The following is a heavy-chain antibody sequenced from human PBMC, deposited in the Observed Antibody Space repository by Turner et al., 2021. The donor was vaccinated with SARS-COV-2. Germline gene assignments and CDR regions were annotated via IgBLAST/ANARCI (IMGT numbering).Heavy chain of an antibody. J-gene: IGHJ6*02. D-gene: IGHD2-2*01. V-gene: IGHV3-66*01. CDR1: GFTFDDYA. CDR2: ISSGGRT. CDR3: ARGGEYQLLHYYGMDV. Sequence: EVQLVESGGGLVQPGRSLRLSCAASGFTFDDYAMPWVRQAPGKGLEWVSGISSGGRTYYADSVKGRFTISRDNSKNTLYLQMNSLRAEDTAVYYCARGGEYQLLHYYGMDVWGQGTTVTVSS.